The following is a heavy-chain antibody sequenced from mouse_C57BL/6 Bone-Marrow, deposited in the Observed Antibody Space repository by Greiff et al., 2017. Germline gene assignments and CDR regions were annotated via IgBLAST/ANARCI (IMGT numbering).Heavy chain of an antibody. D-gene: IGHD2-4*01. Sequence: QVQLQQSGAELVKPGASVKLSCKASGYTFTNYWMHWVKQRPGQGLEWIGMMHPNGGSPDYNEKFKSEATLSVDKSSRTADMELSSLTSEDSAVYYCARSYDDDDYTMDYWGQGTSVTVSS. V-gene: IGHV1-64*01. CDR3: ARSYDDDDYTMDY. J-gene: IGHJ4*01. CDR2: MHPNGGSP. CDR1: GYTFTNYW.